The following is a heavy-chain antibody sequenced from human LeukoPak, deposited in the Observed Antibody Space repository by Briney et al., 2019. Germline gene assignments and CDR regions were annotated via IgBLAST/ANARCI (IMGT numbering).Heavy chain of an antibody. CDR1: GFTFSSYG. J-gene: IGHJ5*02. CDR2: ISYDGSNK. CDR3: ARMNYYDSILGNWFDP. V-gene: IGHV3-30*03. D-gene: IGHD3-22*01. Sequence: GGSLRLSCAASGFTFSSYGMHWVRQAPGKGLEWVAVISYDGSNKYYADSVKGRFTISRDNSKNTLYLQMNSLRAEDTAVYYCARMNYYDSILGNWFDPWGQGTLVTVSS.